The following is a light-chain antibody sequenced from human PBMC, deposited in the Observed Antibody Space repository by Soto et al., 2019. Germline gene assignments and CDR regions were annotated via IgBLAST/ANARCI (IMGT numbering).Light chain of an antibody. V-gene: IGLV2-23*01. J-gene: IGLJ1*01. CDR3: CSYAGNPYV. Sequence: QSALTQPASVSGSPGQSIAISCTGTSSDVGSYNSVSWYRQHPGKAPKLMIYEGSKRPSGVSDRFSGSKSGNTASLTISGLQAEDEADYYCCSYAGNPYVFGTGTKLTVL. CDR1: SSDVGSYNS. CDR2: EGS.